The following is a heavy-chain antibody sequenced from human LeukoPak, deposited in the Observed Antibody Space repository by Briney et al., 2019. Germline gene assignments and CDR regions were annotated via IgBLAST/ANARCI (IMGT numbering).Heavy chain of an antibody. Sequence: PSETLSLTCTVSGGSISSYRWSWIRQPSGKRLEWIGYIYNSGSTNYNPSLKSRVTISVDTSKNQFSLKLSSVTAADTAVYHCARRANWGFFDYWGQGILVTVSS. J-gene: IGHJ4*02. V-gene: IGHV4-59*01. CDR3: ARRANWGFFDY. D-gene: IGHD7-27*01. CDR1: GGSISSYR. CDR2: IYNSGST.